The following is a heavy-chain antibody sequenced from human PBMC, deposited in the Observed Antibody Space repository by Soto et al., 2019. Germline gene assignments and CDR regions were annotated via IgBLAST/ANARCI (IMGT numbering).Heavy chain of an antibody. J-gene: IGHJ6*03. CDR2: IIPILGIA. CDR1: GGTFSSYT. Sequence: SVKVSCKASGGTFSSYTISWVRQAPGQGLEWMGRIIPILGIANYAQKFQGRVTITADKSTSTAYMELSSLRSEDTAVYYCARDGYSYGYYYYYMDVWGKGTTVTVSS. D-gene: IGHD5-18*01. CDR3: ARDGYSYGYYYYYMDV. V-gene: IGHV1-69*04.